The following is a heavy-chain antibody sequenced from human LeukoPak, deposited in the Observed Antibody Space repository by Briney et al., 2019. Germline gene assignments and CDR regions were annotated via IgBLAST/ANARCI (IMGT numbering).Heavy chain of an antibody. J-gene: IGHJ6*04. Sequence: GGSLRLSCAASGFTFSSYAMSWVRQAPGKGLEWVSGFTGSGGSPYYADSVKGRFTISRDNSKNTLYLQMNSLRAEDTAVYYCAELGITMIGGVWGKGTTVTISS. D-gene: IGHD3-10*02. V-gene: IGHV3-23*01. CDR2: FTGSGGSP. CDR3: AELGITMIGGV. CDR1: GFTFSSYA.